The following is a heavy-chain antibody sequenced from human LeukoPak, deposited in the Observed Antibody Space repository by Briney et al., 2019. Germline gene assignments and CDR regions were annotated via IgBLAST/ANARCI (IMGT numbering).Heavy chain of an antibody. D-gene: IGHD6-13*01. CDR1: GFTFSDYY. Sequence: GGSLRLSCAASGFTFSDYYMTWIRQAPGKGLEWVSYISSSGTIIKYADSVKGRFTISRDNAKNSMYLQMNSLRAEDTAVYYCAKEAWYHSRWYETENYYYYYYMDVWGKGTTVTVSS. V-gene: IGHV3-11*01. CDR2: ISSSGTII. CDR3: AKEAWYHSRWYETENYYYYYYMDV. J-gene: IGHJ6*03.